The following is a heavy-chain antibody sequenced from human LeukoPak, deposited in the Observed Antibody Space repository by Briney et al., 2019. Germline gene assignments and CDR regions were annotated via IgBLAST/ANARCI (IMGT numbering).Heavy chain of an antibody. Sequence: SQTLSLTRAISGDSVSSNSAAWNWIRQSPSRGLEWLGRTYYRSKWYNDYAVSVKSRITINPDTSKSQFSLQLNSVTPEDTAVYYCASARSDYIWGSYSSYYFDYWGQGTLVTVSS. J-gene: IGHJ4*02. CDR3: ASARSDYIWGSYSSYYFDY. V-gene: IGHV6-1*01. D-gene: IGHD3-16*01. CDR1: GDSVSSNSAA. CDR2: TYYRSKWYN.